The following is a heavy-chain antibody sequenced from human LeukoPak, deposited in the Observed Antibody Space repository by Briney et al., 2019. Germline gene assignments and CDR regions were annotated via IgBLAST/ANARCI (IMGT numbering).Heavy chain of an antibody. V-gene: IGHV1-69*13. J-gene: IGHJ4*02. CDR1: GGTFSSYA. D-gene: IGHD6-13*01. Sequence: ASVKVSCKASGGTFSSYAISWVRQAPGQGLEWMGGIIPIFGTANYAQKFQGRVTITADESTSTAYMELSSLRSEDTAVYYCAREGLASSWDRTQGALDYWGQGTLVTVSS. CDR3: AREGLASSWDRTQGALDY. CDR2: IIPIFGTA.